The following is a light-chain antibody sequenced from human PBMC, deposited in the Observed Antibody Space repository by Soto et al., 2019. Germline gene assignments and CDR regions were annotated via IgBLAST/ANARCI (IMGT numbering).Light chain of an antibody. Sequence: QSALTQPPSASGSPGQSVTISCTGTSSDVGGYNYVSWYQQHPGKAPKLMISEVSKRPSGVPDRFSGSKSGNTASLTVSGLHAEDEADYYCSSCAGSNVVFGGGTKLTVL. J-gene: IGLJ2*01. CDR1: SSDVGGYNY. CDR3: SSCAGSNVV. V-gene: IGLV2-8*01. CDR2: EVS.